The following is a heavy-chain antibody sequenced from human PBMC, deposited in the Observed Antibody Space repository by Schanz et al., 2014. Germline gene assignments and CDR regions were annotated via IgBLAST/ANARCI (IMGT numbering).Heavy chain of an antibody. V-gene: IGHV4-4*02. D-gene: IGHD3-10*01. J-gene: IGHJ4*02. CDR2: IYHSGNT. CDR3: ARGGYGSGSYREFDY. Sequence: QVQLHESGPGLVKPSGTLSLTCAVSGGSISSSDWWSWVRQPPGKGLEWIGEIYHSGNTNYNASLKSRVTISVDKSKNQFSLKVRSVTAADTAVYYCARGGYGSGSYREFDYWGQGTLVTVSS. CDR1: GGSISSSDW.